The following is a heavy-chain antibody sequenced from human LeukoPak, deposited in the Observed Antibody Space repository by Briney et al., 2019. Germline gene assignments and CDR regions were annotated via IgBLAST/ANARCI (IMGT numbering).Heavy chain of an antibody. D-gene: IGHD5-24*01. CDR1: GFTFSSYG. V-gene: IGHV3-30*02. CDR2: IRYDGSNK. Sequence: GGSLRLSCAASGFTFSSYGMHWVRQAPGKGLEGVAFIRYDGSNKYYADSVKGRFTISRDNSKNTLYLQMNSLRAEDTAVYYCAKDGKMATIDYWGQGTLVTVSS. CDR3: AKDGKMATIDY. J-gene: IGHJ4*02.